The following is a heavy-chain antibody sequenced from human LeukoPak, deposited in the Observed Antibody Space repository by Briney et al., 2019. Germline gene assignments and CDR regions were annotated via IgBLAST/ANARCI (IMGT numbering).Heavy chain of an antibody. CDR3: AKAPVTTCSGAYCYPFDY. CDR2: ISYDGSNK. V-gene: IGHV3-30*18. Sequence: GRSLRLSCAASGFTFSSYGMHWVRQAPGEGLEWVAVISYDGSNKYYADSVKGRFTISRDSSKNTLYLQMNRLRAEDAAVYYCAKAPVTTCSGAYCYPFDYWGQGTLVTVSS. D-gene: IGHD2-21*01. CDR1: GFTFSSYG. J-gene: IGHJ4*02.